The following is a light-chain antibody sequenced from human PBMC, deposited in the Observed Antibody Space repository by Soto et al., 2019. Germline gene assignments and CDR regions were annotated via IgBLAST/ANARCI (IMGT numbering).Light chain of an antibody. CDR3: QQYGSSYT. CDR2: GAS. J-gene: IGKJ2*01. V-gene: IGKV3-20*01. CDR1: QSVSSSD. Sequence: EMVLTPSPGTLSLSPGERATLSCRASQSVSSSDFAWYQQKPGQAPRLLIYGASSRATRIPDRFSGSGAGPDLTLTISRREPDEFEVYYCQQYGSSYTFGQGTKREIQ.